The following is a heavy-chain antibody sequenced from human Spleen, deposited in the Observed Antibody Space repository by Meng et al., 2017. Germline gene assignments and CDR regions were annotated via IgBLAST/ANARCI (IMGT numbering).Heavy chain of an antibody. D-gene: IGHD6-19*01. CDR2: IYYSGST. V-gene: IGHV4-39*07. J-gene: IGHJ4*02. Sequence: SETLSLTCTVSGGSISSSSYYWGWIRQPPGKGLEWIGSIYYSGSTYYNPSLKSRVTISVDTSKNQFSLKLSSVTAADTAVYYCARDRGIAVAGTTDYWGQGTLVTVSS. CDR3: ARDRGIAVAGTTDY. CDR1: GGSISSSSYY.